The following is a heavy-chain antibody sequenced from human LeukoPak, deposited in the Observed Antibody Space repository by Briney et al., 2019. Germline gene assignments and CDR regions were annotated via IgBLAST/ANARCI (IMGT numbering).Heavy chain of an antibody. Sequence: GGSLRLSCAASGFTFSSYNMNWVRQAPGKGLEWVSSITSGSSYIYYADSVKGRFTISRDNAKNSLYLQMNSLRAEDMALYYCAKGGWLRLLDYYYMDVWGKGTTVTVSS. J-gene: IGHJ6*03. CDR1: GFTFSSYN. CDR3: AKGGWLRLLDYYYMDV. D-gene: IGHD3-22*01. V-gene: IGHV3-21*04. CDR2: ITSGSSYI.